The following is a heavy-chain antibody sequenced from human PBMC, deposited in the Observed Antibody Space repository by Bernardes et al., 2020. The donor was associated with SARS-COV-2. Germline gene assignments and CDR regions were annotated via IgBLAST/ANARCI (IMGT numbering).Heavy chain of an antibody. CDR3: ARKEGWGGGNPGAFDI. CDR1: GFTFSSYN. V-gene: IGHV3-21*01. CDR2: ISSSSSYI. J-gene: IGHJ3*02. D-gene: IGHD2-15*01. Sequence: GSLRLSCAASGFTFSSYNMNWVRQAPGKGLEWVSSISSSSSYIYYADSVKGRFTISRDNAKNSLYLQMNSLRAEDTAVYYCARKEGWGGGNPGAFDIWGQGTRVTVSS.